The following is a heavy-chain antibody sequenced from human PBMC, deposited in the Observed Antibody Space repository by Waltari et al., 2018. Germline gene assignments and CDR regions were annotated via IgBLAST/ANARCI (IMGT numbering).Heavy chain of an antibody. CDR3: ARGIYFDY. Sequence: EVPLVESGGGLIQPRGSMRLSCAAPGFTVSRTSMTWVRQAPGKGLEWVSVTYSGGTTYYADSVKGRFTISIDNSKNTLYLQMNNLRGEDTAIYYCARGIYFDYWGQGTLVTVSS. J-gene: IGHJ4*02. D-gene: IGHD1-20*01. CDR1: GFTVSRTS. CDR2: TYSGGTT. V-gene: IGHV3-53*01.